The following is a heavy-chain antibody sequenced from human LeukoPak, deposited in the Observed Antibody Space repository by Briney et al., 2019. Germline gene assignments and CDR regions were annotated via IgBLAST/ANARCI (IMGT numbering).Heavy chain of an antibody. CDR1: GYTFTSYG. V-gene: IGHV1-18*01. CDR2: ISADNGNT. D-gene: IGHD2-15*01. CDR3: ARDRCRGGSCAFDY. J-gene: IGHJ4*02. Sequence: ASVKVSCKASGYTFTSYGINWVRQAPGQGPEWMGWISADNGNTNYAQKLQGRVTMTKDTSTSTAYMELRSLRSDDTAVYYCARDRCRGGSCAFDYWGQGTLVTVSS.